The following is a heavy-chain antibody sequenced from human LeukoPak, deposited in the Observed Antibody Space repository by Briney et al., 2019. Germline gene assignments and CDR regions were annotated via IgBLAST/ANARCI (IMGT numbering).Heavy chain of an antibody. Sequence: GGSLRLSCAASGFTVSSNYMSWVRQAPGKGVEWVSVIYSGGSTYYADSVKGRFTISRDNSKNTLYLQMNSLRAEDTAVYYCARADVFRFDYWGQGTLVTVSS. CDR1: GFTVSSNY. V-gene: IGHV3-66*02. J-gene: IGHJ4*02. CDR3: ARADVFRFDY. D-gene: IGHD2-8*01. CDR2: IYSGGST.